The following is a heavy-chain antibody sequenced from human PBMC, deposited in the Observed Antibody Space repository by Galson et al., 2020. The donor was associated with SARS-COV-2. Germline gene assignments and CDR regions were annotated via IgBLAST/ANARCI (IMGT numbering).Heavy chain of an antibody. Sequence: GESLKISCAASGFTFSSYTMNWVRQAPVKGLELVAYIRSSSGTIYYADSVKGRFTISRDNAKNSLYLQLNSLRVEDTAVYYCARERLEYWGQGPLVTVSS. D-gene: IGHD1-1*01. CDR3: ARERLEY. CDR1: GFTFSSYT. J-gene: IGHJ4*02. V-gene: IGHV3-48*04. CDR2: IRSSSGTI.